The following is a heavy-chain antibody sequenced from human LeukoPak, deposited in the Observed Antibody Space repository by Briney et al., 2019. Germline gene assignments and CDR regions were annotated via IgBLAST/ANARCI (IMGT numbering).Heavy chain of an antibody. CDR3: ARDLRVITRGTFDI. V-gene: IGHV4-39*07. CDR2: IYYSGST. CDR1: GGSITSSSYY. D-gene: IGHD3-22*01. Sequence: PSETLSLTCTVSGGSITSSSYYWGWIRQPPGKGLEWIGSIYYSGSTYYNPSLKSRVTISVDTSKNQFSLKLSSVTAADTAVYYCARDLRVITRGTFDIWGQGTMVTVSS. J-gene: IGHJ3*02.